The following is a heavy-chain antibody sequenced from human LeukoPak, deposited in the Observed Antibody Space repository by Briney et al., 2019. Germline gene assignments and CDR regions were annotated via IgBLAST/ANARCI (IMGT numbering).Heavy chain of an antibody. Sequence: GGSLRLSCATSGFTFSNYEMNWVRQPPGKGLEWISYLTTSGSTKYYADSVKGRFTISRDNAKNSLFLQMNSLRAEDTAVYYCARDRDPGYYDTNGYRRVNAFDIWGQGTMVTVSS. J-gene: IGHJ3*02. CDR2: LTTSGSTK. CDR1: GFTFSNYE. V-gene: IGHV3-48*03. CDR3: ARDRDPGYYDTNGYRRVNAFDI. D-gene: IGHD3-22*01.